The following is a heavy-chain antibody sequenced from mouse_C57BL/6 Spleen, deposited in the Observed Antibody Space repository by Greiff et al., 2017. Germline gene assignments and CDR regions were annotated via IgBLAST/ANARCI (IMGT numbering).Heavy chain of an antibody. J-gene: IGHJ2*01. D-gene: IGHD1-1*01. Sequence: QVQLQQPGAELVMPGASVKLSCKASGYTFTSYWMHWVKQRPGQGLEWIGEIDPSDSYTNYNQKFKGKSTLTVDKSSSTAYMQLSSLTSEDSAVYYCAREYGSSYGYWGQGTTLTVSS. V-gene: IGHV1-69*01. CDR3: AREYGSSYGY. CDR1: GYTFTSYW. CDR2: IDPSDSYT.